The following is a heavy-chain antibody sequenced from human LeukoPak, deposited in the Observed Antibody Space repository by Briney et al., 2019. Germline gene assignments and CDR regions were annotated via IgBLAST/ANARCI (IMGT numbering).Heavy chain of an antibody. J-gene: IGHJ4*02. CDR2: IYTSGST. CDR1: DDSITMYY. D-gene: IGHD3-22*01. CDR3: ARDRYYYDSSGYYFDY. Sequence: SETLSLTCTVSDDSITMYYWAWIRQPAGKGLEWIGRIYTSGSTNYNPSLKSRVTMSVDTSKNQFSLKLSSVTAADTAVYYCARDRYYYDSSGYYFDYWGQGTLVTVSS. V-gene: IGHV4-4*07.